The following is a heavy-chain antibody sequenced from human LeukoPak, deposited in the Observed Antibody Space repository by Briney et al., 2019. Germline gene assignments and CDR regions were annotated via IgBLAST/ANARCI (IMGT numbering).Heavy chain of an antibody. Sequence: PSETLSLTCTVSGGSISSSSYYWGWIRQPPGKGLEWIGSIYYSGGTYYNPSLKSRVTISVDTSKNQFSLKLSSVTAADTAVYYCARLYYDILTGYYNEFDYWGQGTLVTVSS. J-gene: IGHJ4*02. CDR2: IYYSGGT. CDR1: GGSISSSSYY. CDR3: ARLYYDILTGYYNEFDY. D-gene: IGHD3-9*01. V-gene: IGHV4-39*01.